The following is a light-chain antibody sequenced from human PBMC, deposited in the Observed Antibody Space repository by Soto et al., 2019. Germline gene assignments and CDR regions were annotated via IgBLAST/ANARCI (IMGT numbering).Light chain of an antibody. CDR2: EVS. J-gene: IGLJ1*01. Sequence: QSVLTQPPSASGSPGQSVTISRTGTSSDVGDDNYVSWYQHHPGKAPKLMIYEVSKRPSGISYRFSGSKSGNTASLTISGLQGEDEADYYCSAYTVSRTYVFGTGTKVTVL. CDR1: SSDVGDDNY. V-gene: IGLV2-8*01. CDR3: SAYTVSRTYV.